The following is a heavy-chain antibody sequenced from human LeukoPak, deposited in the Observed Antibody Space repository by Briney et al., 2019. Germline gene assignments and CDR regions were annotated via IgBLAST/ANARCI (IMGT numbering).Heavy chain of an antibody. Sequence: SETLSLTCTVSGGSISGYYWSWIRQPPGKGPEWIGHIHYMGSTNYNPSLKSRVTMPIDTSKNQLSLNLQSVTAADTAVYYCAKWAQDYGDYSWFDPWGQGTLVTVSS. D-gene: IGHD4-17*01. CDR2: IHYMGST. V-gene: IGHV4-59*08. CDR3: AKWAQDYGDYSWFDP. J-gene: IGHJ5*02. CDR1: GGSISGYY.